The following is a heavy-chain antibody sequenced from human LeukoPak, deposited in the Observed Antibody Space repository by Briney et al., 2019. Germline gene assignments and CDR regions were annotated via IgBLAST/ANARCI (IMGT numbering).Heavy chain of an antibody. Sequence: SQTLSLTCTVSGGSISSGGYYWSWIRQHPGKGLEWIGYIYYSGSTYYNPSLKSRVTISVDTSKNQFFLKLSSVTAADTAVYYCARSGYYYDSSGYSPLDYWGQGTLVTVSS. CDR1: GGSISSGGYY. CDR2: IYYSGST. CDR3: ARSGYYYDSSGYSPLDY. J-gene: IGHJ4*02. D-gene: IGHD3-22*01. V-gene: IGHV4-31*03.